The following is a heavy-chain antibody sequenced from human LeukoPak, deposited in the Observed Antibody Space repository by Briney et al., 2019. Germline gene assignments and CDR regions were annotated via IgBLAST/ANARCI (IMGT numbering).Heavy chain of an antibody. CDR1: GFTFSNYA. CDR2: ISGFGGST. J-gene: IGHJ4*02. Sequence: GGSLRLSCAASGFTFSNYAMTWVRQAPGKGLEWVSGISGFGGSTYYSDSVKGRFTISRDNSKNKLFVQMNILRAEDTALYYCARSSCNSISCSTDYWGQGTLVTVSS. CDR3: ARSSCNSISCSTDY. V-gene: IGHV3-23*01. D-gene: IGHD2-2*01.